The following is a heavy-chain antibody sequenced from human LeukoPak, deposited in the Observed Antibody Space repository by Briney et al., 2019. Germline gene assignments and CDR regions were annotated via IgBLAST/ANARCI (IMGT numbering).Heavy chain of an antibody. D-gene: IGHD4-17*01. CDR1: GGSIGSRGYY. CDR2: VFYSGAA. V-gene: IGHV4-31*03. J-gene: IGHJ6*03. CDR3: ARYGDYGTEGYFHMDV. Sequence: SETLSLTCTVSGGSIGSRGYYWTWIRQHPVKGLEWMGYVFYSGAAYYNPALRSRVTISLDTSRNQFSLTLTSLSAADTAVYYCARYGDYGTEGYFHMDVWGKGTMVTVSS.